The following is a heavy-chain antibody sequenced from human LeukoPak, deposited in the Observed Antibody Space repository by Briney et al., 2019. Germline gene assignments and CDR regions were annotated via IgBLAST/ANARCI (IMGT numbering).Heavy chain of an antibody. Sequence: GASVKVSCKASGGTFSSYAISWVRQAPGQGLEWMGGIIPIFGTANYAQKFQGRVTITADKSTSTAYMELSSLRSEDTAVYYCARMRWLQSPSRVHFDYWGQGTLVTVSS. CDR2: IIPIFGTA. CDR1: GGTFSSYA. V-gene: IGHV1-69*06. J-gene: IGHJ4*02. D-gene: IGHD5-24*01. CDR3: ARMRWLQSPSRVHFDY.